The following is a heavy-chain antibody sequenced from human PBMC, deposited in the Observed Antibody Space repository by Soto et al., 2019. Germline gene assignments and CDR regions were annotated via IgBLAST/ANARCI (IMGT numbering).Heavy chain of an antibody. CDR2: IHDSGNT. CDR3: AHSPGFYFLDY. V-gene: IGHV4-4*02. D-gene: IGHD3-9*01. CDR1: GASLVSTHW. J-gene: IGHJ4*02. Sequence: QLQLQESGPGLVEPSGTLSLTCAVSGASLVSTHWYNWVRQSQTQGLGWIGEIHDSGNTNVNPSLKSRVTLSVDKSKNQMALRLSSGTASDTAVYYCAHSPGFYFLDYCGQGALVTVSS.